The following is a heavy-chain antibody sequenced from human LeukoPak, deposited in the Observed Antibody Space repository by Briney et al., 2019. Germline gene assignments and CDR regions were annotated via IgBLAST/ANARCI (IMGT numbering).Heavy chain of an antibody. Sequence: ASVKVPCKGSGYGFTGCCIGWVREGPGQGLGRGGWINPNSGGTNYAQNSQGRVTMTRDTSNSTAYMELSRLRSDDTAVYYLARDHMNYDFCSGSTERRDFDYWGQGTLVTVSS. CDR2: INPNSGGT. CDR1: GYGFTGCC. V-gene: IGHV1-2*02. J-gene: IGHJ4*02. D-gene: IGHD3-3*01. CDR3: ARDHMNYDFCSGSTERRDFDY.